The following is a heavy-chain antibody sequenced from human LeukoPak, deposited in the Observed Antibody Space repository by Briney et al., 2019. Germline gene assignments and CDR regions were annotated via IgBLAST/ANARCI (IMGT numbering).Heavy chain of an antibody. CDR3: ARDLTGDLYTFFDY. CDR2: IQSDSGDT. D-gene: IGHD3-16*02. V-gene: IGHV1-2*02. J-gene: IGHJ4*02. Sequence: ASVKVSCKPTGYTFTGYHLHWVRQAPGQGLEWMAWIQSDSGDTNYARKFQGRVTVTRDKFTRTSYIEVDRLSSDDTAVYYCARDLTGDLYTFFDYWGQGTLVTVSS. CDR1: GYTFTGYH.